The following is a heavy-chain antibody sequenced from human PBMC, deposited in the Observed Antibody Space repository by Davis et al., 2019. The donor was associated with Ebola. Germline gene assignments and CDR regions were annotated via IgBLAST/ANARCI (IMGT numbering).Heavy chain of an antibody. V-gene: IGHV4-59*12. D-gene: IGHD6-13*01. CDR1: GGSISSYY. Sequence: SETLSLTCTVSGGSISSYYWSWIRQPPGKGLEWIGYIYYSGSTNYNPSLKSRVTISVDTSKNQFSLKLSSVTAADTAVYYCARGAGGQLVHILYYYYGMDVWGKGTTVTVSS. CDR2: IYYSGST. CDR3: ARGAGGQLVHILYYYYGMDV. J-gene: IGHJ6*04.